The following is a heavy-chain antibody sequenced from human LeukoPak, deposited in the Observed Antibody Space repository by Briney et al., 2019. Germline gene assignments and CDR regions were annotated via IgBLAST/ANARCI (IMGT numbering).Heavy chain of an antibody. V-gene: IGHV3-74*01. CDR2: IKSDGSGT. J-gene: IGHJ6*02. CDR3: ARDLHYYVAMDV. CDR1: GFTVSTYW. Sequence: PGGSLRLSCAASGFTVSTYWMYWVRQAPGKGLVWVSRIKSDGSGTSYADSVKGRFTISRDNSKNTLYLQMDSLRAEGTALYYCARDLHYYVAMDVWGQGTTVTVSS. D-gene: IGHD3-10*02.